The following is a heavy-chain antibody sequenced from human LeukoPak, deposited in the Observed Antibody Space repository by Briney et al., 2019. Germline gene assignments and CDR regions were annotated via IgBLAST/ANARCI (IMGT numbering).Heavy chain of an antibody. CDR1: GGSISSYY. CDR3: ARNRPYDFWSGYYPYYFDY. Sequence: SETLSLTCTVSGGSISSYYWSWIRQPPGKGLEWIGYIYYSGSTNYNPSLKSRVTISVDTSKNQFSLKLSSVTAADTAVYYCARNRPYDFWSGYYPYYFDYWGQGTLVTVPS. V-gene: IGHV4-59*01. D-gene: IGHD3-3*01. CDR2: IYYSGST. J-gene: IGHJ4*02.